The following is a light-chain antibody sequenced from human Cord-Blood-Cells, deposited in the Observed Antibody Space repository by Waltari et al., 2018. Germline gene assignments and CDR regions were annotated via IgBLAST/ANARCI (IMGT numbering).Light chain of an antibody. CDR2: DAS. V-gene: IGKV3-11*01. CDR3: QQRSNWPPLT. J-gene: IGKJ4*01. Sequence: EIVLTQSPATLSLSPGARATLSCRASHRVSSYLSFYQQKAGQAPRPLIYDASNRVTGIPARFSGSGSGTDFTLTISSLEPEDFAVYYCQQRSNWPPLTFGGGTKVEIK. CDR1: HRVSSY.